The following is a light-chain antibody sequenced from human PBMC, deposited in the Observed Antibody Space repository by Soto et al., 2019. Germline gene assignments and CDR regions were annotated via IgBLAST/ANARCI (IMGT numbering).Light chain of an antibody. J-gene: IGLJ2*01. Sequence: QSVLTQPPSASGTPGQRVTISCSGSLSNIGSNFIYWYQQLPGSAPKLLINRNNERPSGVPDRFSGSKSGTSASLAISGLRSEDEAAYHCAAWDDSLRGVVFGGGTQLTVL. CDR1: LSNIGSNF. CDR2: RNN. V-gene: IGLV1-47*01. CDR3: AAWDDSLRGVV.